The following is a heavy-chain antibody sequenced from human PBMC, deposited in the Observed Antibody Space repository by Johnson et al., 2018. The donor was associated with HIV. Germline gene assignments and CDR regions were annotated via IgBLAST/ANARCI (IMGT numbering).Heavy chain of an antibody. CDR2: ISGNGGTT. Sequence: VQLVESGGGVVQPGRSLRLSCAASGFTFSSYAMTWVRQAPGKGLEWVSSISGNGGTTYYADSVKGRFTISRDNSKNTLYLQMNSLRPEDTAAYYCATIAAHGAAFDIWGQGTVVTVSS. V-gene: IGHV3-23*04. D-gene: IGHD6-25*01. CDR1: GFTFSSYA. CDR3: ATIAAHGAAFDI. J-gene: IGHJ3*02.